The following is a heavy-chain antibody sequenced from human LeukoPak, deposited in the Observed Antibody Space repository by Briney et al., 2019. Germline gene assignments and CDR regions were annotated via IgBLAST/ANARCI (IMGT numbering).Heavy chain of an antibody. CDR3: ARGRYYLDY. CDR2: FNSDGIST. V-gene: IGHV3-74*01. J-gene: IGHJ4*02. Sequence: PGGSLRLSCAASGFTFSTYWMHWVRQAPGKGLVWVSRFNSDGISTFYADYVKGRFTISRDNAKNTLYLQMNSLRAEDTAVYYCARGRYYLDYWGQGTLVTISS. CDR1: GFTFSTYW.